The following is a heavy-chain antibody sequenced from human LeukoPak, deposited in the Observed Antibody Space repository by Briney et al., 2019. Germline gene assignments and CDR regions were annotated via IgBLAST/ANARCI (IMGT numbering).Heavy chain of an antibody. V-gene: IGHV3-53*01. CDR3: AKYRGWLQTDYFDY. J-gene: IGHJ4*02. Sequence: GGSLRLSCAASGFTVSSNYMNWVRQAPGKGLEWVSVIYGGGNIYYADSVKGRFTISRDNSKNTLYLQTNSLRAEDTAIYYCAKYRGWLQTDYFDYWGQGTLVTVSS. CDR2: IYGGGNI. CDR1: GFTVSSNY. D-gene: IGHD5-24*01.